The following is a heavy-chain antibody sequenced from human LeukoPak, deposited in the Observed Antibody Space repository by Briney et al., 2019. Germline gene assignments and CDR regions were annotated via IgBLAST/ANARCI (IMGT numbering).Heavy chain of an antibody. J-gene: IGHJ4*02. V-gene: IGHV3-73*01. D-gene: IGHD3-22*01. CDR1: GFTFSGSA. CDR3: TRPGYDSSYYYFDY. Sequence: GGSLRLSCAASGFTFSGSAMHWVSQASGKGLEWVGRIRSKANSYATAYAASVKGRFTISRDDSKNTAYLQMNSLKTEDTAVYYCTRPGYDSSYYYFDYWGQGTLVTVSS. CDR2: IRSKANSYAT.